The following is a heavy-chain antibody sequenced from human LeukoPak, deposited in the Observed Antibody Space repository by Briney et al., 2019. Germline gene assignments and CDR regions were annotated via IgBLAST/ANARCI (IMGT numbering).Heavy chain of an antibody. CDR1: GGSISSYY. J-gene: IGHJ4*02. D-gene: IGHD3-22*01. CDR3: ARGDTSGYYTVHSDY. Sequence: SETLSLTCTVSGGSISSYYWSWIRQPAGKGLEWIGRIHTSGSTNYNPSLKSRVTMSVDTSKNQFSLKLSSVTAADTAVYYCARGDTSGYYTVHSDYWGQGTLVTVSS. V-gene: IGHV4-4*07. CDR2: IHTSGST.